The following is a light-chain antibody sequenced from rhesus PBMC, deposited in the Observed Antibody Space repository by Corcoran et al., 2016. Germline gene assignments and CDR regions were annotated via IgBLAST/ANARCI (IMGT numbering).Light chain of an antibody. CDR1: SSDIGSYGA. CDR2: EVN. CDR3: SLYAVSGTFI. V-gene: IGLV2-19*02. Sequence: QAAATQSPSVSGAAGQSVTIACTGTSSDIGSYGAVSWYQQHPDKAPKLMIYEVNKRPSGVSDRFSGSKSANTASLTISGLQAEDETDYYCSLYAVSGTFIFGAGTRLTVL. J-gene: IGLJ1*01.